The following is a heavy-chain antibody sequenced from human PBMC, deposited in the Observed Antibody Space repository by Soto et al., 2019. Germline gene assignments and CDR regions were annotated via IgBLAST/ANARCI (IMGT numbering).Heavy chain of an antibody. J-gene: IGHJ4*02. V-gene: IGHV3-33*01. CDR1: GFTFSSYG. D-gene: IGHD3-16*01. CDR2: IWHDGGNK. Sequence: GGSLRLSCAASGFTFSSYGMHWVRQSPGKGLEWVAFIWHDGGNKFYAESVKGRFTISRDNSKNTLYLQMTSLSAEDTAMYYCARDGDVNTGFGKDYWGQGTLVTVSS. CDR3: ARDGDVNTGFGKDY.